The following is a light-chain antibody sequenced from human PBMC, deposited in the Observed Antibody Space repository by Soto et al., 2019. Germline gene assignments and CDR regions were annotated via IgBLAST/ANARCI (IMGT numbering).Light chain of an antibody. V-gene: IGKV3-11*01. J-gene: IGKJ4*01. CDR3: QQRSNWSGLT. CDR1: QSVSSY. Sequence: EIVLTQSPATLSLSPGERATISCRASQSVSSYLAWYQQKPGQAPRLLIYDASNRATGILARFSGSGSGTDFTLTFSSLEPEDFAVYYCQQRSNWSGLTFGGGTKVDIK. CDR2: DAS.